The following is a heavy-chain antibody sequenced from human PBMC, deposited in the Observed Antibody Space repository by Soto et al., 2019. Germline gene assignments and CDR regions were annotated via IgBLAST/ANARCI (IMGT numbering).Heavy chain of an antibody. Sequence: PSETLSLTCTVSGGSTSSGGFYWSWIRQHPGKGLEWIGYIYYSGISYYNPSLKSRVSISLDTSRNQFSMTLNSVTAADTAVYYCARTGYTYGMDVWGQGATLTVSS. CDR3: ARTGYTYGMDV. J-gene: IGHJ6*02. CDR1: GGSTSSGGFY. V-gene: IGHV4-31*03. D-gene: IGHD3-9*01. CDR2: IYYSGIS.